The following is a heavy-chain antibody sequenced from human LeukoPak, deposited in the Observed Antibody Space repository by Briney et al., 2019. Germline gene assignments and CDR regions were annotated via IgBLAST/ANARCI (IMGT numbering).Heavy chain of an antibody. V-gene: IGHV4-59*01. J-gene: IGHJ4*02. Sequence: PSETLSLTCTVSGGSISSYYWSWIRQPPGKGLEWIGYIYYSGSTNYNPSLKSRVTISVDTSKNQFSLKLSSVTAVDTAVYYCARGRMLLWFGELLDNYFDYWGQGTLVTVSS. CDR2: IYYSGST. CDR1: GGSISSYY. D-gene: IGHD3-10*01. CDR3: ARGRMLLWFGELLDNYFDY.